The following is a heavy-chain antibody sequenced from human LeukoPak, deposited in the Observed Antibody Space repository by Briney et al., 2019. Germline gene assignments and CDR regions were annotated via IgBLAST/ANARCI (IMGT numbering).Heavy chain of an antibody. J-gene: IGHJ4*02. Sequence: GGSLRLSCAASGFTFSTHAMSWGRQAPGEGLEWVSAISGSGGYTYYADSVKGRFTISRDNSKNTLYLEMNSLRAEDTAVYYCAKEVYYYGSGSYYSANYIDYWGQGTLVTVSS. D-gene: IGHD3-10*01. CDR3: AKEVYYYGSGSYYSANYIDY. V-gene: IGHV3-23*01. CDR2: ISGSGGYT. CDR1: GFTFSTHA.